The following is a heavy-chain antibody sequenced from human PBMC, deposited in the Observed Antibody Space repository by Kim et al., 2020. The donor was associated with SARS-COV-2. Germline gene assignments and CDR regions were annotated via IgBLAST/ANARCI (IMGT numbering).Heavy chain of an antibody. J-gene: IGHJ5*02. CDR3: ARAAASTGRWFDP. Sequence: YNPCLKRRVTISVDKSKNQYSLKMSSVTAAATAMYYCARAAASTGRWFDPWGQGTLVTVSS. V-gene: IGHV4-4*02. D-gene: IGHD6-13*01.